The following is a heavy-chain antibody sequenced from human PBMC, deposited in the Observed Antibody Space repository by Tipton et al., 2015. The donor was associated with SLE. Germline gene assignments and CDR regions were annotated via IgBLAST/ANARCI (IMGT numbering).Heavy chain of an antibody. CDR3: ARTLLDYYYYMDV. CDR2: ISVYNLNT. CDR1: GYSLTGYG. Sequence: QSGAEVKKPGASVKVSCKASGYSLTGYGISWVRQAPGHGLEWMGWISVYNLNTKYAQKLQGRVTMAIDTSTSTAYMELRSLTSDDTAVYYCARTLLDYYYYMDVWGKGTTVTVSS. J-gene: IGHJ6*03. V-gene: IGHV1-18*01.